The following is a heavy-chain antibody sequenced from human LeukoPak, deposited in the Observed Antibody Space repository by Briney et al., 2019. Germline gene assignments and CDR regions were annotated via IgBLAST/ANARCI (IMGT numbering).Heavy chain of an antibody. D-gene: IGHD4-11*01. Sequence: SETLSLTCAVYGGSFSGYYWSWIRQPPGKGRGWIGEINHSGSTNYNPSLKSRVTISVDTSKNQFSLKLSSVTAADTAVYYCARVDPYSRHFDYWGQGTLVTVSS. CDR2: INHSGST. J-gene: IGHJ4*02. CDR1: GGSFSGYY. CDR3: ARVDPYSRHFDY. V-gene: IGHV4-34*01.